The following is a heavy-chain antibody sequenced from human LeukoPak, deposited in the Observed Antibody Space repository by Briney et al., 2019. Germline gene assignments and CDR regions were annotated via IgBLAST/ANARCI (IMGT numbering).Heavy chain of an antibody. V-gene: IGHV3-74*01. J-gene: IGHJ4*02. CDR3: VRGTIAAAGIDY. Sequence: GGSLRLSCAASGFTFSSCSMHWVRQAPGKGLVWVSRIKGDGSSISYADSVKGRFTIFRDNAKNTLFLQMDSLRAEDTAVYYCVRGTIAAAGIDYWGQGALVTVSS. CDR1: GFTFSSCS. CDR2: IKGDGSSI. D-gene: IGHD6-13*01.